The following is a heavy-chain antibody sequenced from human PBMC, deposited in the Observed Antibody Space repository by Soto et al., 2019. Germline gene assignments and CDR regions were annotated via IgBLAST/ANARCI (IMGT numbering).Heavy chain of an antibody. D-gene: IGHD2-2*02. Sequence: ASVKVSCKASGYTFTSSGISWVRQAPGQGLEWLGWISTDNGNTNYAQQFQGRVTITADKSTSTAYMELSSLRSEDTAVYYCAMEYCSSTSCYRDYWGQGTLVTVSS. CDR1: GYTFTSSG. V-gene: IGHV1-18*01. CDR2: ISTDNGNT. CDR3: AMEYCSSTSCYRDY. J-gene: IGHJ4*02.